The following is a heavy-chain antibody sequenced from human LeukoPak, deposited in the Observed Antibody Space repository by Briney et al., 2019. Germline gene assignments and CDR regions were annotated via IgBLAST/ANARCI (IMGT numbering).Heavy chain of an antibody. CDR2: IIPIFGTG. CDR3: ARDHDLTGTYEYLKY. V-gene: IGHV1-69*06. Sequence: SVKVSCKASGGTFSSYAISWVRQAPGQGLEWMGGIIPIFGTGNYAQKFQGRVTITADKSTNTAYMELSSLKSEDTAVYYCARDHDLTGTYEYLKYWGQGTLVSVSS. D-gene: IGHD7-27*01. CDR1: GGTFSSYA. J-gene: IGHJ1*01.